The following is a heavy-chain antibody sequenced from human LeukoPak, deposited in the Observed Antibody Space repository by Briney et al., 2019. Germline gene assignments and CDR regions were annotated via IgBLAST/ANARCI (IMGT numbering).Heavy chain of an antibody. Sequence: SETLSLTCAVSGGSFSGYYWSWIRQPPGKGLEWIGVINHSGSANYNPYLKSRVTISVDTSENQFSMKLSSVTAAETAVYYCARDLMTTVVKGDGYWGQGTLVTVSS. J-gene: IGHJ4*02. V-gene: IGHV4-34*01. CDR3: ARDLMTTVVKGDGY. CDR1: GGSFSGYY. D-gene: IGHD4-23*01. CDR2: INHSGSA.